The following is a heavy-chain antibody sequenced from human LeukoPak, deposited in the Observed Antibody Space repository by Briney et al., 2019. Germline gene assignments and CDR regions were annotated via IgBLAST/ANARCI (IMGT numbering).Heavy chain of an antibody. Sequence: SETLSLTCTVSGGSISSGDSYWSWIRQPPGTGLEWIGYIYYSGSTYYNPSLKSRVTISVDTSKNQFSLKLNSVTAADTAVHYCARTGGTIDYWGQGTLVTVSS. CDR3: ARTGGTIDY. CDR2: IYYSGST. CDR1: GGSISSGDSY. V-gene: IGHV4-30-4*01. J-gene: IGHJ4*02. D-gene: IGHD2-8*02.